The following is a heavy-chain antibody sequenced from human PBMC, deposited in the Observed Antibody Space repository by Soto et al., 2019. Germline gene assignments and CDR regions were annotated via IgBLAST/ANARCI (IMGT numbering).Heavy chain of an antibody. J-gene: IGHJ4*02. Sequence: QVHLVQSGAEVKKPGASVKVSCKASGYTFTNYDISWVRQAPGQGLEWMGWVSADNGHTNCVLKLQGRVTMTTDTSTNTAYMELRSLRSDDTAMYYCARRGFGPTNWGDYWGQGTLVTISS. CDR1: GYTFTNYD. V-gene: IGHV1-18*04. CDR3: ARRGFGPTNWGDY. D-gene: IGHD7-27*01. CDR2: VSADNGHT.